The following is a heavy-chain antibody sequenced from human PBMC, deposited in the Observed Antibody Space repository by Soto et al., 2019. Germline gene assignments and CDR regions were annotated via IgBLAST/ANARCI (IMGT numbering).Heavy chain of an antibody. Sequence: GESLKISCKGSGYSFTSYWISWVRQMPGKGLEWMGRIDPSDSYTNYSPSFQGHVTISADKSISTAYLQWSSLKASDTAMYYCARHDIVVVPAAIRFSYYYGMDVWGQGTTVTV. CDR2: IDPSDSYT. J-gene: IGHJ6*02. V-gene: IGHV5-10-1*01. D-gene: IGHD2-2*01. CDR1: GYSFTSYW. CDR3: ARHDIVVVPAAIRFSYYYGMDV.